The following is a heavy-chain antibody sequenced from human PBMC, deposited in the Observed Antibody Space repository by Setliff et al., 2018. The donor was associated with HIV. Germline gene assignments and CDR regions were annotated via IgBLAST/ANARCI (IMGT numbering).Heavy chain of an antibody. CDR2: IYYSGST. D-gene: IGHD2-8*01. J-gene: IGHJ3*02. V-gene: IGHV4-39*02. CDR3: ARPTQGVGGGAAFDI. Sequence: SETLSLTCTVSGGSISSSSYYWGWIRQPPGKGLEWIGSIYYSGSTYYNPSLKSRVTISVDTSKNHFSLKLNSVTAADTAVYFCARPTQGVGGGAAFDIWGQGTMVTVSS. CDR1: GGSISSSSYY.